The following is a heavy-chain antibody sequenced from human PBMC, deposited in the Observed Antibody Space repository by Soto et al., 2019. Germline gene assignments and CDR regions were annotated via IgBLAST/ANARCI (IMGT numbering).Heavy chain of an antibody. CDR3: AAYYDSGNYYNGIDY. D-gene: IGHD3-10*01. CDR1: GDSISSSRYY. CDR2: IYYSGST. J-gene: IGHJ4*02. V-gene: IGHV4-39*01. Sequence: QLQLQESGPGLVKPSETLSLTCTVSGDSISSSRYYWGWIRQPPGKGLEWIGSIYYSGSTYYNPSLKSRVSISVDTSKNQFSLKLSSVTATDTAVYFCAAYYDSGNYYNGIDYWGQGTLVTVSS.